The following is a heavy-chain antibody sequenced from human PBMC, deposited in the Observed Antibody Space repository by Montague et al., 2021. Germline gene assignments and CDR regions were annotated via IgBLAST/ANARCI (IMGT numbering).Heavy chain of an antibody. CDR1: GGSISSGGFY. D-gene: IGHD2-15*01. Sequence: TLSLTCSVSGGSISSGGFYWSWIRQHPGKGPEWIGSIYYSGSTNYHPSLKSRLTLSRDTSKNQFSLRLTTVTAAETAVYYCARSGGYCSGGRCDTFDYWGQGTLVTVSS. CDR3: ARSGGYCSGGRCDTFDY. J-gene: IGHJ4*02. V-gene: IGHV4-31*03. CDR2: IYYSGST.